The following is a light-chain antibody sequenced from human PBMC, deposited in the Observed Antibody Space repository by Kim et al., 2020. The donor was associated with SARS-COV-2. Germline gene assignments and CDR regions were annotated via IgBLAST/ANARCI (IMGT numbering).Light chain of an antibody. V-gene: IGLV3-21*04. Sequence: SYELTQPPSVSVAPGQTARITCGGNNIGSKGVHWCQQKPGQAPVLVIYYDSDRPSGIPERFSGSNSGNTATLTISRVEAGDEADYYCQVWDSGVVFG. CDR3: QVWDSGVV. CDR1: NIGSKG. J-gene: IGLJ2*01. CDR2: YDS.